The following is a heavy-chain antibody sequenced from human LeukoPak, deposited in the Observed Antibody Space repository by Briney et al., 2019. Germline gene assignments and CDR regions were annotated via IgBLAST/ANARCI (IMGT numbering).Heavy chain of an antibody. CDR2: INHSGST. D-gene: IGHD2-21*02. CDR1: GGSFSGYY. V-gene: IGHV4-34*01. CDR3: ARAGSYCGGDCYGALDY. J-gene: IGHJ4*02. Sequence: PSETLSLTCAVYGGSFSGYYWSWIRQPPGKGLEWIGEINHSGSTNYNPSLKSRVTISVDTSKNQFSLKLSSVTAADTAVYYCARAGSYCGGDCYGALDYWGQGTLVTVSS.